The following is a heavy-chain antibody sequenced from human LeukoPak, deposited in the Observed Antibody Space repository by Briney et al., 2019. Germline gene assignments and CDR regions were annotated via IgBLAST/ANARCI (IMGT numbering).Heavy chain of an antibody. CDR1: GGSFSGYY. D-gene: IGHD3-10*01. CDR2: INHSGST. V-gene: IGHV4-34*01. Sequence: SETLSLTCAVYGGSFSGYYWSWIRQPPGEGLEWIGEINHSGSTNYNPSLKSRVTISVDTSKNQFSLKLSSVTAADTAVYYCARYYGSGRRWFDPWGQGTLVTVSS. J-gene: IGHJ5*02. CDR3: ARYYGSGRRWFDP.